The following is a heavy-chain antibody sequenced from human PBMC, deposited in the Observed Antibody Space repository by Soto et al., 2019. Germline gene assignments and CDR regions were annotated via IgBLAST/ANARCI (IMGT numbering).Heavy chain of an antibody. V-gene: IGHV1-69*01. Sequence: QVLLEQSGAEVKKPGSSVKVSCKASGGSFSSSAISWVRQAPGQGLEWVGGIIPMLRTVNYAHKFQGRVTISAYESTHTAYLDLDSLTAEDTAMYYCARASLSGGGCSWGQGTLVTVYS. CDR3: ARASLSGGGCS. CDR1: GGSFSSSA. D-gene: IGHD3-10*01. CDR2: IIPMLRTV. J-gene: IGHJ5*02.